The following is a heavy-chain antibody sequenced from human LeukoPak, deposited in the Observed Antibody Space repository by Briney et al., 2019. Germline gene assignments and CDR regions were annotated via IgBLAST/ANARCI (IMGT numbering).Heavy chain of an antibody. J-gene: IGHJ4*02. Sequence: SQTLSLTCTVSGGSLSSGGYYWSWVRQHPGTGLEWLGYIYYSGSTYYNPSLKSRATISVDTSKNQLSLKLSSVTAADTAVYYCARSRGYSYGYSFDYWGQGTLVTVSS. CDR2: IYYSGST. CDR1: GGSLSSGGYY. CDR3: ARSRGYSYGYSFDY. V-gene: IGHV4-31*03. D-gene: IGHD5-18*01.